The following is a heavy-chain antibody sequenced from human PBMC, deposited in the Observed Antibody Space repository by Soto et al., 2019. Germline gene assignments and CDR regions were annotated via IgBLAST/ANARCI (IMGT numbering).Heavy chain of an antibody. CDR2: ISYDGSNK. CDR1: GFTFSSYA. J-gene: IGHJ4*02. Sequence: GGSLRLSCAASGFTFSSYAMHWVRQAPGKGLEWVAVISYDGSNKYYADSVKGRFTISRDNSKNTLYLQMNSLRAEDTAVHYCARIPPPPDPSGFLECLPPRDNGGQETRVTVSS. CDR3: ARIPPPPDPSGFLECLPPRDN. V-gene: IGHV3-30-3*01. D-gene: IGHD3-3*01.